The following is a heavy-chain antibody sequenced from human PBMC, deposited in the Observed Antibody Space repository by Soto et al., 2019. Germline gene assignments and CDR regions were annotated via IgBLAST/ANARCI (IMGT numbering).Heavy chain of an antibody. Sequence: ASGCTSSDYDMHWVRKTSGKGLEWVGRIRNKTNNYATAYTASVKGRITISRDDSKNTVYLQMNSLKIDDTAVYYCTSRRDWTAVDGLGYWGQGTLVTVSS. V-gene: IGHV3-73*01. CDR3: TSRRDWTAVDGLGY. D-gene: IGHD5-18*01. CDR1: GCTSSDYD. J-gene: IGHJ4*02. CDR2: IRNKTNNYAT.